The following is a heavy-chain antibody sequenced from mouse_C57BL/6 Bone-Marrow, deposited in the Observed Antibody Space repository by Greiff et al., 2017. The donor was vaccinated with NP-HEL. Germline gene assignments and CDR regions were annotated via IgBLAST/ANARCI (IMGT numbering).Heavy chain of an antibody. CDR2: ISDGGSYT. Sequence: EVKLVESGGGLVKPGGSLKLSCAASGFTFSSYAMSWVRQTPEKRLEWVATISDGGSYTYYPDNVKGRFTISRDNAKNNLYLQMSHLKSEDTAVYYCGSDLRCFHDWGQGTTLTVSS. J-gene: IGHJ2*01. D-gene: IGHD2-13*01. CDR1: GFTFSSYA. CDR3: GSDLRCFHD. V-gene: IGHV5-4*03.